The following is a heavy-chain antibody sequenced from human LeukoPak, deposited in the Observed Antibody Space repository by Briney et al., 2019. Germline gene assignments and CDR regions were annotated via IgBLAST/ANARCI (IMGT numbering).Heavy chain of an antibody. Sequence: SETLSLTCAVYGGSFSGYYWSWIRQPPGKGLEWIGEINHSGSTNYNPSLKGRVTISVDTSKNQFSLKLSSVTAADTAVYYCARLGYCSSTSCPKGFDPWGQGTLVTVSS. CDR1: GGSFSGYY. J-gene: IGHJ5*02. D-gene: IGHD2-2*01. V-gene: IGHV4-34*01. CDR2: INHSGST. CDR3: ARLGYCSSTSCPKGFDP.